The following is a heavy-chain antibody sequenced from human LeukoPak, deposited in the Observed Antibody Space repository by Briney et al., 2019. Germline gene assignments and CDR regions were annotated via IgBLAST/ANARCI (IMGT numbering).Heavy chain of an antibody. CDR2: INPNSGGT. CDR3: AREGLIRFGELPDY. CDR1: GYTFTGYY. J-gene: IGHJ4*02. V-gene: IGHV1-2*02. Sequence: ASVKVSCKASGYTFTGYYMHWVRQAPGQGLERMGWINPNSGGTNYAQKFQGRVTMTRDTSISTAYMELSRLRSDDTAVYYCAREGLIRFGELPDYWGQGTLVTVSS. D-gene: IGHD3-10*01.